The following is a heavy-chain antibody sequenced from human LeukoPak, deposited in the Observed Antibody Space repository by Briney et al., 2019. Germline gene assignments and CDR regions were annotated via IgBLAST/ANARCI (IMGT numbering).Heavy chain of an antibody. Sequence: SETLSLTCTVSGGSISSYYWSWIRQPAGKGLEWIGRIYTSGSTNYNPSLKSRVTMSVDTSKNQFSLKLSSVTAADTAVYYCARQQGWFGESPFDYWGQGTLVTVSS. CDR3: ARQQGWFGESPFDY. J-gene: IGHJ4*02. CDR1: GGSISSYY. CDR2: IYTSGST. V-gene: IGHV4-4*07. D-gene: IGHD3-10*01.